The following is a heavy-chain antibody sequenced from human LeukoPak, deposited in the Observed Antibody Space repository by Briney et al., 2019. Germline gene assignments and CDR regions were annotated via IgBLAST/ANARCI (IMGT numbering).Heavy chain of an antibody. CDR2: ISAYNGNT. V-gene: IGHV1-18*04. CDR1: GYTFTGYY. J-gene: IGHJ6*02. CDR3: ARDQGSSGGYYYGMDV. Sequence: ASVKVSCKASGYTFTGYYMHWVRQAPGQGLEWMGWISAYNGNTNYAQKLQGRVTMTTDTSTSTAYMELRSLRSDDTAVYYCARDQGSSGGYYYGMDVWGQGTTVTVSS. D-gene: IGHD6-19*01.